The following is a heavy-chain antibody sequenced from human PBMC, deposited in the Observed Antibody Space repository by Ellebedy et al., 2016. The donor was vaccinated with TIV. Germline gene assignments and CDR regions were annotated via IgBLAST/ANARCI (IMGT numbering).Heavy chain of an antibody. J-gene: IGHJ4*02. Sequence: GESLKISCAASGLSFSSYATSWVRQAPGKGLEWVSSFSGSGDSTYYADSVKGRFTISRDNSKNTMALQMNSLRDDDTAVYYCAKGNGDYSFADWGQGTLVIVSS. CDR1: GLSFSSYA. CDR3: AKGNGDYSFAD. D-gene: IGHD4-17*01. V-gene: IGHV3-23*01. CDR2: FSGSGDST.